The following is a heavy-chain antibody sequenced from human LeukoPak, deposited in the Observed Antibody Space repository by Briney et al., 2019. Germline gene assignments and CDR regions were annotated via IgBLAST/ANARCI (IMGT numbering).Heavy chain of an antibody. D-gene: IGHD3-10*01. V-gene: IGHV3-30-3*01. CDR2: ISYDGSNK. CDR3: ASLLWFGESKSEYFQH. CDR1: GFTFSSYA. J-gene: IGHJ1*01. Sequence: GGSLRLSCAASGFTFSSYAMHWVRQAPGKGLEWVAVISYDGSNKYYADSVKGRFTISRDNSKNTLYLQMNSLRAEDTAVYYCASLLWFGESKSEYFQHWGQGTLVTVSS.